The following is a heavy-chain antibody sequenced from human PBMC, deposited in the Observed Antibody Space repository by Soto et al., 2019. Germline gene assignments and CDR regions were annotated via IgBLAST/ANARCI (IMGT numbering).Heavy chain of an antibody. J-gene: IGHJ4*01. D-gene: IGHD3-9*01. CDR3: TTDSLFTGQLVRMDN. Sequence: GGSLRLSCAASGFTFSDAWINWVRQAPGKGPEWVGRIKSKTDGGTADFAAPVKGRFAISRDDSRDMVYMQMYSLKTDDTAVYYCTTDSLFTGQLVRMDNWGHGTLVTVSS. V-gene: IGHV3-15*07. CDR2: IKSKTDGGTA. CDR1: GFTFSDAW.